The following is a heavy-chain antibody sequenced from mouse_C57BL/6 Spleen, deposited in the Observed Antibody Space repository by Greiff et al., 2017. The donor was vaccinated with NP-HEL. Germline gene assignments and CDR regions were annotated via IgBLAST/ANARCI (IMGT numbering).Heavy chain of an antibody. CDR2: IDPETGGT. CDR3: TSWEVATEDYALDD. CDR1: GYTFTDYE. V-gene: IGHV1-15*01. D-gene: IGHD1-1*01. Sequence: VQLQQSGAELVRPGASVTLSCKASGYTFTDYEMHWVKQTPVHGLEWIGAIDPETGGTAYNQKFKGKAILTADKSSSTAYMELSSLTSEDSVVYCRTSWEVATEDYALDDWGPGTSVTVPS. J-gene: IGHJ4*01.